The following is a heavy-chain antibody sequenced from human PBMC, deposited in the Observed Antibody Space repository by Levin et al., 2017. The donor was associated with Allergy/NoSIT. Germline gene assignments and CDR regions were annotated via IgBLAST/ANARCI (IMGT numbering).Heavy chain of an antibody. CDR2: IYHGGNV. D-gene: IGHD3-10*01. CDR1: GASTSNDDW. J-gene: IGHJ2*01. Sequence: SETLSLTCAVSGASTSNDDWWNWVRQSPGKGLEWIGEIYHGGNVNYNPSLKSRVLISLDKSTNQFSLILTSVTASDTAVYYCARDHETSGSWYFDLWGRGTLVTVSS. V-gene: IGHV4/OR15-8*02. CDR3: ARDHETSGSWYFDL.